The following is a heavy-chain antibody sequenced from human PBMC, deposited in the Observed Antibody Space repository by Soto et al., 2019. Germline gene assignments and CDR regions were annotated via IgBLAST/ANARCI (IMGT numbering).Heavy chain of an antibody. D-gene: IGHD6-6*01. CDR3: ARVRAARLFDY. V-gene: IGHV4-59*01. CDR1: GGSISSYY. CDR2: IYYSGST. Sequence: PSETLSLTCTVSGGSISSYYWSWIRQPPGKGLEWIGYIYYSGSTNYNPSLKSRVTISVDTSKNQFSLKLSSVTAADTAVYYCARVRAARLFDYWGQGTLVTVSS. J-gene: IGHJ4*02.